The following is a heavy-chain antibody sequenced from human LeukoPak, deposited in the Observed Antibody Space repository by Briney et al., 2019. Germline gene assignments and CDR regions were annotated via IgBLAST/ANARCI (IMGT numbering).Heavy chain of an antibody. J-gene: IGHJ4*02. D-gene: IGHD3-10*01. CDR2: INPSGGST. CDR1: GYTFTSYY. V-gene: IGHV1-46*01. CDR3: ARGGYGSGSYKYYFDY. Sequence: HWASVKVSCKASGYTFTSYYMHWVRQAPGQGLEWMGIINPSGGSTSYAQKFQGRVTMTRDTSTSTVYMELSSLRSEDTAVYYCARGGYGSGSYKYYFDYWGQGTLVTVSS.